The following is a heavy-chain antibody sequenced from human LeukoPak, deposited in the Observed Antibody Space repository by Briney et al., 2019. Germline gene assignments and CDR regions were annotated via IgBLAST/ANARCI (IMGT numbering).Heavy chain of an antibody. D-gene: IGHD1-26*01. V-gene: IGHV3-48*03. CDR1: GFTFSSYE. J-gene: IGHJ5*01. CDR3: STHRREPTKVRWLDS. Sequence: GGSLRLSCAASGFTFSSYEMNWVRQAPGKGLEWVSYISSSGSTTYYADSMKGRFTISRDNAKNSLYLQMNSLRAEDTAVYYCSTHRREPTKVRWLDSWGQGTLVTVSS. CDR2: ISSSGSTT.